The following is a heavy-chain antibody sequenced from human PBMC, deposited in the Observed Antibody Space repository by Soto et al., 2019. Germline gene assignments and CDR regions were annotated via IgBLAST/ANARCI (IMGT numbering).Heavy chain of an antibody. CDR2: IYYSGST. Sequence: QVQLQESGPGLVKPSETLSLTCTVSGGSISSYYWSWIRQPPGKGLEWIGYIYYSGSTNYNPSLKSRVTISVDTSKNQFSLQLSSVTAAGTAVYYCARHGRWHDLDIWGQGTMVTVSS. J-gene: IGHJ3*02. D-gene: IGHD1-1*01. CDR1: GGSISSYY. CDR3: ARHGRWHDLDI. V-gene: IGHV4-59*08.